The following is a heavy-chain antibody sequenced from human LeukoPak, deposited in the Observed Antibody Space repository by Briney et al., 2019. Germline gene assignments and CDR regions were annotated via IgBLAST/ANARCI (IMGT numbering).Heavy chain of an antibody. J-gene: IGHJ4*02. Sequence: GGSLRLSCAASGFTFSTFAMSWGRQPPGKGLEWVSSIFPSGGEIHYADSVRGRFTISRDNSKSTLFLQMNSLRAEDTAIYYCATYRQLLLPFESWGQGTLVTVSS. D-gene: IGHD1-1*01. CDR1: GFTFSTFA. CDR3: ATYRQLLLPFES. V-gene: IGHV3-23*01. CDR2: IFPSGGEI.